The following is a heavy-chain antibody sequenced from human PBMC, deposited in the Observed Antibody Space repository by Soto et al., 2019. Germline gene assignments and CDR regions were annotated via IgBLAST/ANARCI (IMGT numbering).Heavy chain of an antibody. J-gene: IGHJ3*02. V-gene: IGHV3-33*06. CDR2: IWYDGSNK. CDR3: TEEEITDI. CDR1: GLIISNVE. Sequence: AEGLIISNVEMEWQRRIPGNGLKKMAVIWYDGSNKYYADSVKGRFTISRDNSKNTLYLPLTSLRAEDTAGYYCTEEEITDI.